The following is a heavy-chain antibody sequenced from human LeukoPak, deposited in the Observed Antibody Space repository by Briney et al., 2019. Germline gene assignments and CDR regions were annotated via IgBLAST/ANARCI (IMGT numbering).Heavy chain of an antibody. J-gene: IGHJ4*02. CDR1: GGSFNGYC. Sequence: SETLSLTGAVYGGSFNGYCWSWIRKPPGKGLEWIGEINHSGSTNYNPSLKSRFTISVDTSKNQFSLQLTSVPAADTAVYYCARRTSDDYGDYGDYWGQGTLVTVSS. CDR2: INHSGST. V-gene: IGHV4-34*01. D-gene: IGHD4-17*01. CDR3: ARRTSDDYGDYGDY.